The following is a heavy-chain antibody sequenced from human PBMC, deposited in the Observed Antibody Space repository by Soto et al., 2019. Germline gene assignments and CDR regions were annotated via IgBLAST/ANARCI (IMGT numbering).Heavy chain of an antibody. CDR3: ARLAVAAAGKVSLRMDV. CDR2: IYPGDSDT. V-gene: IGHV5-51*01. D-gene: IGHD6-13*01. J-gene: IGHJ6*02. Sequence: GESLKISCKGSGYTFTTYWIGWVRQMPGKGLEWMGIIYPGDSDTTYSPSFQGQVTISADKSISTAYLQWSSLKASDTAMYYCARLAVAAAGKVSLRMDVWGQGTTVTVSS. CDR1: GYTFTTYW.